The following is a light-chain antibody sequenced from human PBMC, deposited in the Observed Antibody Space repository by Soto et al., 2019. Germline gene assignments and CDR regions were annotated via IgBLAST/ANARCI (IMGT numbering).Light chain of an antibody. V-gene: IGKV1-5*03. Sequence: DIQMTQSPSTLSASVGDRVTITCRASQSTITWLAWYQQKPGKAPKALIYKASSLEIGVPSRFSGSGSGTEFTLTISSLQPDDFATYYCQQYSDYPWTFGQGTKVDIK. CDR3: QQYSDYPWT. CDR1: QSTITW. J-gene: IGKJ1*01. CDR2: KAS.